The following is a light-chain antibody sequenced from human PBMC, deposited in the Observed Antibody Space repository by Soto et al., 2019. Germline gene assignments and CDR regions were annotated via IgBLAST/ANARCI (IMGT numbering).Light chain of an antibody. CDR1: SGHSSYA. CDR3: QTWGTGSVV. J-gene: IGLJ2*01. CDR2: LNSDGSH. V-gene: IGLV4-69*01. Sequence: QPVLTQSPSASASLGASVKLTYTLSSGHSSYAIAWHQQQPEKGPRYLMNLNSDGSHRKGDGIPDRFSGSSSGAERYLTISSLQSEDEADYYCQTWGTGSVVFGGGTKLTVL.